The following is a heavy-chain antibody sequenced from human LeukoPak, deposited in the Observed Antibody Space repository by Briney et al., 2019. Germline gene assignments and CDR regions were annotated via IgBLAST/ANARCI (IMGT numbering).Heavy chain of an antibody. Sequence: SVKVSCKASGGTFSSYAISWVRQAPGQGLEWMGGIIPIFGTANYAQKFQGRVTITTDESTSTAYMELSSMRSEDTAVYYCARVACSSTRCYTIFDYWGQGNLVTVSS. CDR1: GGTFSSYA. CDR3: ARVACSSTRCYTIFDY. V-gene: IGHV1-69*05. D-gene: IGHD2-2*02. CDR2: IIPIFGTA. J-gene: IGHJ4*02.